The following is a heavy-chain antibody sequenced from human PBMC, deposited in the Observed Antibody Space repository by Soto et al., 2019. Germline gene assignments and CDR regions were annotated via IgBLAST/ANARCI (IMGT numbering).Heavy chain of an antibody. J-gene: IGHJ6*03. CDR3: ARNRGEIRDYRNYMDV. Sequence: ASAKVSCKASGYTFTSYGISWVRQAPGQGLEWMGWISAYNGNTNYAQKLQGRVTMTTDTSTSTAYMELRSLRSDDTAVYYCARNRGEIRDYRNYMDVWGKGTTVTVSS. CDR1: GYTFTSYG. V-gene: IGHV1-18*01. CDR2: ISAYNGNT. D-gene: IGHD3-10*01.